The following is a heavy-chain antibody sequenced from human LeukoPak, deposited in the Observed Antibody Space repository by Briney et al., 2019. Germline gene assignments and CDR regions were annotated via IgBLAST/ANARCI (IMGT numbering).Heavy chain of an antibody. D-gene: IGHD6-13*01. CDR3: ARAEAAAGTYYFDY. Sequence: GGSLRLSCAASGFTFSSYDMHWVRQATGKGLEWVSAIGTAGDTYYPGSVKGRFTISRENAKNSLYLQMNSLRAGDTAVYYCARAEAAAGTYYFDYWGQGTLVTVSS. J-gene: IGHJ4*02. CDR1: GFTFSSYD. CDR2: IGTAGDT. V-gene: IGHV3-13*01.